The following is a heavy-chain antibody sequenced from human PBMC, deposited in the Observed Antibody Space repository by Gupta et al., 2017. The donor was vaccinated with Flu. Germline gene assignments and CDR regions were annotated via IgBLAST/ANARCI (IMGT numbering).Heavy chain of an antibody. Sequence: QVQLVESGGGVVQPGRSLRLSCAASGFPFSRYSMPWVRPALGRGLAGVSVISYDGSNKYYADSVKGRFTISRDISKNTLYLQMNSLRAEDTAVYYGARGDSGSYTGYFDYWGQGTLVTVSS. CDR1: GFPFSRYS. CDR2: ISYDGSNK. V-gene: IGHV3-30-3*01. CDR3: ARGDSGSYTGYFDY. D-gene: IGHD1-26*01. J-gene: IGHJ4*02.